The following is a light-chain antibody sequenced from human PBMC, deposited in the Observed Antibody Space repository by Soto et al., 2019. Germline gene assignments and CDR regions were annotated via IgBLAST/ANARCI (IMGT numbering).Light chain of an antibody. Sequence: IQLTQSPSSLSPPVGARVTNNRRASQSISNYLNWYQQKPGKAPKLLIYAASSLQSGVPSRFSGSGSGTDFTLTINRLQPEDLATYYCQQSHSSLTFGGGTKVDIK. J-gene: IGKJ4*01. V-gene: IGKV1-39*01. CDR3: QQSHSSLT. CDR1: QSISNY. CDR2: AAS.